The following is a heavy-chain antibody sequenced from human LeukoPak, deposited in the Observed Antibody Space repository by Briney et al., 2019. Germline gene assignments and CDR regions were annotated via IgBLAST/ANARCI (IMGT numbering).Heavy chain of an antibody. CDR3: ARGGLEPVYY. CDR2: INTDGSTT. CDR1: GFTFSSYW. D-gene: IGHD3-16*01. J-gene: IGHJ4*02. Sequence: GGSLRLSCTVSGFTFSSYWMHWVCQAPGMGLVWVSRINTDGSTTSYADSVKGRFTISRDNAKNTLYLQVNSLRAEDTAVYYCARGGLEPVYYLGQGTLVTVSS. V-gene: IGHV3-74*01.